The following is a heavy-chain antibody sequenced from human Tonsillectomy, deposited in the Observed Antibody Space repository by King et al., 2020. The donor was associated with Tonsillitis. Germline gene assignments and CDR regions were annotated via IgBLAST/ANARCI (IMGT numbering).Heavy chain of an antibody. CDR2: ISWNSGSI. J-gene: IGHJ4*02. V-gene: IGHV3-9*01. Sequence: VQLVESGGGLAQPGRSLRLSCAASGFTFDDYAMHWVRQAPGKGLEWVSGISWNSGSIGYADSVKGRFTISRDSAKNSLYLQMNSLRAEDTALYYCAKPLLLDEFGDLSPFDYWGQGTLVTVSS. CDR1: GFTFDDYA. CDR3: AKPLLLDEFGDLSPFDY. D-gene: IGHD3-10*01.